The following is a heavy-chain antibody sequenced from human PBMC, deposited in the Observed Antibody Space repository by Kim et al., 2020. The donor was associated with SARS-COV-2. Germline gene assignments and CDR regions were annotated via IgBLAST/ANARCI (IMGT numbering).Heavy chain of an antibody. D-gene: IGHD3-9*01. J-gene: IGHJ4*02. Sequence: SVKGRFTNPRDNAKTSLYLQKNSLRDEDTAVYYCARDTNDILTGYFLDYWGQGTLVTVSS. CDR3: ARDTNDILTGYFLDY. V-gene: IGHV3-48*02.